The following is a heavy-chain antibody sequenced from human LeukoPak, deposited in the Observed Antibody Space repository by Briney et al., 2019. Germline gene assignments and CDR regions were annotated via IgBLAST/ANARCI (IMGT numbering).Heavy chain of an antibody. CDR1: GGSISSYY. CDR3: ARNGVEQQLVYFDY. D-gene: IGHD6-13*01. CDR2: IYYSGST. V-gene: IGHV4-59*01. Sequence: PSETLSLTCTVSGGSISSYYWSWIRHPPGKGLEWIVYIYYSGSTNYNPSLKSRVTISVDTSKNQFSLKLSSVTAADTAVYYCARNGVEQQLVYFDYWGQGTLVTVSS. J-gene: IGHJ4*02.